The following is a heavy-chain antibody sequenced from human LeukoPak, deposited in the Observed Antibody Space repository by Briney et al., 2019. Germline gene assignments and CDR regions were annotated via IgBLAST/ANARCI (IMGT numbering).Heavy chain of an antibody. V-gene: IGHV4-59*03. CDR1: GGSISSYY. CDR3: RGVDGFVDP. J-gene: IGHJ5*02. CDR2: IYYSGGT. D-gene: IGHD3-10*01. Sequence: SETLSLTCTVSGGSISSYYWSWIRQPPGRGLEGIGYIYYSGGTNYNPSLKSRVTIYVDRPKTQFSLKLGSLTAPDRAVYFLRGVDGFVDPWGQGTLVTVSS.